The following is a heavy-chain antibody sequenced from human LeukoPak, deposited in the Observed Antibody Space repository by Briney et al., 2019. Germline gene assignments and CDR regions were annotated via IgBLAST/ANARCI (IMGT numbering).Heavy chain of an antibody. D-gene: IGHD6-19*01. CDR3: ERPAIAVAGGYHYHYMEF. V-gene: IGHV1-2*02. CDR1: GYTFTGHY. J-gene: IGHJ6*03. Sequence: ASVKVFCRASGYTFTGHYMHWVRQAPGQGLEWMGWIYPTSGDIDYSHIFEDRVTMTRDTSIRTAYLELRGPRSDDTAVYYCERPAIAVAGGYHYHYMEFWGKGTTVTVSS. CDR2: IYPTSGDI.